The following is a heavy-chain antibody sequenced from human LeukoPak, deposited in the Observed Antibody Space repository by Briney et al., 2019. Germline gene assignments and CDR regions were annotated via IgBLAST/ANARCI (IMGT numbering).Heavy chain of an antibody. D-gene: IGHD3-22*01. J-gene: IGHJ5*02. CDR3: ARGDVLDSSVYNWFDP. CDR1: GYTFTIYY. CDR2: INPSGGST. Sequence: ASVKVSCKTSGYTFTIYYMHWVRQAPGQGLEWMGIINPSGGSTTYAQKFQGRVTMTRDTSTGTVYMELSSLRSEDTALYYCARGDVLDSSVYNWFDPWGQGTLVIVSS. V-gene: IGHV1-46*01.